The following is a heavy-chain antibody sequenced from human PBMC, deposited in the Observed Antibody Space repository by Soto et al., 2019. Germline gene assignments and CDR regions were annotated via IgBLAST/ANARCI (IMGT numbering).Heavy chain of an antibody. J-gene: IGHJ4*02. Sequence: SETLSLTCAVYGGSFSGYYWSWIRQPPGKGLEWIGEINHSGSTNYNPSLKSRVTISVDTSKNQFSLKLSSVTAADTAVYYCARGYLSIAARPPYYFDFWGQGTLVTVSS. CDR2: INHSGST. V-gene: IGHV4-34*01. CDR1: GGSFSGYY. D-gene: IGHD6-6*01. CDR3: ARGYLSIAARPPYYFDF.